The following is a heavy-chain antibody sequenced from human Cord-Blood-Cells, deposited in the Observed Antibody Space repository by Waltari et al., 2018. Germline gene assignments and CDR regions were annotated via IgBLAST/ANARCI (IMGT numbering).Heavy chain of an antibody. CDR2: INHSGST. J-gene: IGHJ6*02. Sequence: QVQLQQWGAGLLKPSETLSLTCAVYGGSFSGYYWSWIRQPPGKGLEWIGEINHSGSTNHNPSLKSRVTISVDTSKNQFSLKLSSVTAADTAVYYCARGASSGYYYYYYYGMDVWGQGTTVTVSS. CDR1: GGSFSGYY. CDR3: ARGASSGYYYYYYYGMDV. D-gene: IGHD3-22*01. V-gene: IGHV4-34*01.